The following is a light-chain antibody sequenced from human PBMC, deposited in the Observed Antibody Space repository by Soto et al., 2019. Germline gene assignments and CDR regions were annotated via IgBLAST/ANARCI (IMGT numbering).Light chain of an antibody. V-gene: IGKV1-5*03. CDR3: QQYYSYPLT. J-gene: IGKJ4*01. Sequence: DIQMNQSPSTLSGTIGDRVTITCRASQTISSWLAWYQQKPGKAPKLLIYKASTLKSGVPSRFSGSGSGTDFTLTISCLQSEDFATYYCQQYYSYPLTFGGGTNVDI. CDR2: KAS. CDR1: QTISSW.